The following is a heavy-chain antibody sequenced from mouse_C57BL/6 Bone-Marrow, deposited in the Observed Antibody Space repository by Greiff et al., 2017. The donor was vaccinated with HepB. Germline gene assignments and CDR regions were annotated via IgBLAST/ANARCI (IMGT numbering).Heavy chain of an antibody. V-gene: IGHV3-6*01. CDR3: ARDQLQSIPTYDGYWYFDV. D-gene: IGHD2-12*01. CDR2: ISYDGSN. Sequence: EVQLQQSGPGLVKPSQSLSLTCSVTGYSITSGYYWNWIRQFPGNKLEWMGYISYDGSNNYNPSLKNRISITRDTSKNQFFLKLNSVTTEDTATYYCARDQLQSIPTYDGYWYFDVWGTGTTVTVSS. J-gene: IGHJ1*03. CDR1: GYSITSGYY.